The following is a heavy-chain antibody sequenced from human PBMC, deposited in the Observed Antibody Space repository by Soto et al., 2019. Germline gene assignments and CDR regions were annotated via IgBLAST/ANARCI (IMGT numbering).Heavy chain of an antibody. CDR1: GFTFSDYY. CDR3: AMEYCSSTSCYDY. J-gene: IGHJ4*02. D-gene: IGHD2-2*01. V-gene: IGHV3-11*06. Sequence: GGSLRLSCAASGFTFSDYYMSWIRQAPGEGLEWVSYISSSSSYTNYADSVKGRFTISRDNAKNSLYLQMNSLRAEDTAVYYCAMEYCSSTSCYDYWGQGTLVTVSS. CDR2: ISSSSSYT.